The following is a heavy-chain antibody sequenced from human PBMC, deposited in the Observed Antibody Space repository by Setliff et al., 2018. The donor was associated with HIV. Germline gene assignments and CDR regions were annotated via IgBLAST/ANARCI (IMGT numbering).Heavy chain of an antibody. CDR3: AKGWRPVDVVSSIVRYYFYMGV. CDR2: IRHDGSSA. CDR1: GFNFGSHG. V-gene: IGHV3-30*02. D-gene: IGHD2-21*01. J-gene: IGHJ6*03. Sequence: QPGGSLRLSCAASGFNFGSHGRYWVRQAPGKGLEWVAFIRHDGSSAYYADSVRGRFTMSRDNSKNTLYLDMNSLRLDDTAVYYCAKGWRPVDVVSSIVRYYFYMGVWGKGATVTVSS.